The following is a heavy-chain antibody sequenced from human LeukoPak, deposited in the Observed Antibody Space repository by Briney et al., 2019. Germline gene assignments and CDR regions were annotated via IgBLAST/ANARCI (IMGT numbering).Heavy chain of an antibody. V-gene: IGHV1-8*01. J-gene: IGHJ4*02. CDR1: GYTFTSYD. D-gene: IGHD7-27*01. Sequence: ASVTVSCKASGYTFTSYDFNWVRQATGQRPEWMGWMTPNSGDTGYAQKFQDRVTMTRNTSISTAYMELSSLRSDDTAVYYCARGPPNWGYDYWGPGTLVTVSS. CDR3: ARGPPNWGYDY. CDR2: MTPNSGDT.